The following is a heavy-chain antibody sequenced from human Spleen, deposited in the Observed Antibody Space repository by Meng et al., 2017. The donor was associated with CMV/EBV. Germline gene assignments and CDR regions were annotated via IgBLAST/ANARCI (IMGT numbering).Heavy chain of an antibody. Sequence: ASVKVSCKASGYTFLNYDINWVRQASGQGLEWMGWMNPGSGDTGFAQKFQGRVTMTRNTSINTAYMELSSLRSEDTAVYYCARDSHWGFDYWGQGTLVTVSS. V-gene: IGHV1-8*01. CDR3: ARDSHWGFDY. D-gene: IGHD7-27*01. CDR1: GYTFLNYD. CDR2: MNPGSGDT. J-gene: IGHJ4*02.